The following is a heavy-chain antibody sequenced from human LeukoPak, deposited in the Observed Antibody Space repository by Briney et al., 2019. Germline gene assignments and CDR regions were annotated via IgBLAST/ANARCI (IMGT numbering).Heavy chain of an antibody. CDR3: AKTTTVTSTAPYYFDY. Sequence: GGSLRLSCAASGFTFSNYNMNWVRQAPGKGLEWVSAISGSGGSTYYADSVKGRFTISRDNSKNTLYLQMNSLRAEDTAVYYCAKTTTVTSTAPYYFDYWGQGTLVTVSS. D-gene: IGHD4-17*01. J-gene: IGHJ4*02. CDR2: ISGSGGST. CDR1: GFTFSNYN. V-gene: IGHV3-23*01.